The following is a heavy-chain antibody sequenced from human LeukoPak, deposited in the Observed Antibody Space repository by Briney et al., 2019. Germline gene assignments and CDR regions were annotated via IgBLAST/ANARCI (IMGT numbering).Heavy chain of an antibody. CDR2: ISGSGVTT. Sequence: GGSLRLSCAASGFTFSSYAMSWVRQAPGKGLEWVSVISGSGVTTYYADSLKGRFTISRDNSKGTLFLQMNSLRAEDTAVYYCAKRSPQSFFLDYWGQGTLVPVSS. J-gene: IGHJ4*02. V-gene: IGHV3-23*01. CDR1: GFTFSSYA. D-gene: IGHD2/OR15-2a*01. CDR3: AKRSPQSFFLDY.